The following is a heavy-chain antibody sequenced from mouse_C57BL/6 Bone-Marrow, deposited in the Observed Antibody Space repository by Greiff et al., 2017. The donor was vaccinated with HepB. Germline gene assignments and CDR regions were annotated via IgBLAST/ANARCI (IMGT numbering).Heavy chain of an antibody. V-gene: IGHV5-6*02. CDR1: GFTFSSYG. CDR3: ARRESNYRWYFDV. Sequence: EVKVVESGGDLVKPGGSLKLSCAASGFTFSSYGMSWVRQTPDKRLEWVATISSGGSYTYYPDSVKGRFTISRDNAKNTLYLQMSSLKSEDTAMYYCARRESNYRWYFDVWGTGTTVTVSS. J-gene: IGHJ1*03. CDR2: ISSGGSYT. D-gene: IGHD2-5*01.